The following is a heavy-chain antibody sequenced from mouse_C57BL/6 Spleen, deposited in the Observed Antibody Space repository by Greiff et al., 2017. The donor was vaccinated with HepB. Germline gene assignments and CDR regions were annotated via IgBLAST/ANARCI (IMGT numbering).Heavy chain of an antibody. CDR3: AREGYYYGSSHFDY. Sequence: VQLQQSDAELVKPGASVKISCKVSGYTFTDHTIHWMKQRPEQGLEWLGYIYPTAGSTKYNEKFKGTATLTADKSSSTAYMQLNSLTSEDSAVDFWAREGYYYGSSHFDYWGQGTTLTVSS. J-gene: IGHJ2*01. CDR2: IYPTAGST. CDR1: GYTFTDHT. V-gene: IGHV1-78*01. D-gene: IGHD1-1*01.